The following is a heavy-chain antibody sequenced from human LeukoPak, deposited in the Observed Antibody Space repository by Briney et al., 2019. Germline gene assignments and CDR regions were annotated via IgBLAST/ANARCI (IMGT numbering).Heavy chain of an antibody. J-gene: IGHJ3*02. Sequence: GGSLRLSCAASGFTLSTYNMKWVRQAPRKGLEWVSSISASSSYIYYADSVKGRFTISRDNARNSLYQQMNSLRAEDTAVYYCASIDSSSWVDAFDIWGQGTMVTVSS. CDR2: ISASSSYI. CDR3: ASIDSSSWVDAFDI. CDR1: GFTLSTYN. V-gene: IGHV3-21*04. D-gene: IGHD6-13*01.